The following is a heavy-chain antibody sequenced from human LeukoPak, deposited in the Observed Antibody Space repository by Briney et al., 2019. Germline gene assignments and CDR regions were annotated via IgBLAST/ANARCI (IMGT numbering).Heavy chain of an antibody. V-gene: IGHV3-23*01. J-gene: IGHJ6*02. D-gene: IGHD5-18*01. CDR2: ISGSGGST. Sequence: GGSLRLSCAASGFTFSSCAMSWVRQAPGKGLEWVSAISGSGGSTYYADSVKGRFTISRDNSKNTLYLQMNSLRAEDTAVYYCAKAVDTAMVTAYYYYGMDVWGQGTTVTVSS. CDR3: AKAVDTAMVTAYYYYGMDV. CDR1: GFTFSSCA.